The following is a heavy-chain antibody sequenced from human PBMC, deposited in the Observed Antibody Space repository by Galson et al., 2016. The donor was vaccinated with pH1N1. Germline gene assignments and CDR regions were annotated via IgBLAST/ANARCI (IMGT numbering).Heavy chain of an antibody. D-gene: IGHD6-19*01. V-gene: IGHV3-30-3*01. CDR3: ARETPYSSGWGYYYGRDV. J-gene: IGHJ6*02. CDR2: TSYDGSNK. Sequence: SLRLSCAASGFTFSTYAVHWVRQAPGKGLEWVALTSYDGSNKYYADSVKGRFTISRDNSKNTLYLEMNSLRAEDTAVYYCARETPYSSGWGYYYGRDVWGQGTTVTVSS. CDR1: GFTFSTYA.